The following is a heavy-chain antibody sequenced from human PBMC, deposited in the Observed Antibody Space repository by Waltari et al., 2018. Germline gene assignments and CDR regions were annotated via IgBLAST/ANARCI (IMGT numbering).Heavy chain of an antibody. CDR3: ARGRVAVAGTYYYYYDMVV. V-gene: IGHV1-69*12. CDR2: IFLSFGTA. D-gene: IGHD6-19*01. CDR1: GGTFSSYA. Sequence: QVQLVQSGAEVKKPGSSVKGSCKSSGGTFSSYAISWVRQAHGQGLEWLGGIFLSFGTATSAQKFQGRVTITADESTSTSYLELSSRRSEDTAVYYCARGRVAVAGTYYYYYDMVVWCKGITVTISS. J-gene: IGHJ6*03.